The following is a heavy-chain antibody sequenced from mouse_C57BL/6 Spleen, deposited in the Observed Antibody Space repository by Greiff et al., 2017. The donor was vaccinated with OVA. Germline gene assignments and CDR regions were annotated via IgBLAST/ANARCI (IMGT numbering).Heavy chain of an antibody. CDR2: IDPSDSYT. V-gene: IGHV1-69*01. J-gene: IGHJ1*03. CDR1: GYTFTSYW. Sequence: QVQLQQPGAELVMPGASVKLSCKASGYTFTSYWMHWVKQRPGQGLEWIGEIDPSDSYTNYNQKLKGKSTLTVDKSSSTAYMQLSSLTSEDSAVYYCARRADSLYWYFDVWGTGTTVTVSS. CDR3: ARRADSLYWYFDV. D-gene: IGHD6-2*01.